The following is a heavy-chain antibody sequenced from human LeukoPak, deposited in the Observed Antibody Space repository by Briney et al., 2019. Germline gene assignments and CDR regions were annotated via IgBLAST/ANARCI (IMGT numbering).Heavy chain of an antibody. CDR1: GFTFSTYW. D-gene: IGHD2-2*01. CDR2: INSDGSST. Sequence: PGGSLRLSCAASGFTFSTYWMHWVRQAPGKGLVWVSRINSDGSSTSYADSVKGRFTISRDNPNNTLHLQMNSLRAEDTAVYYCGRAMEVYQLLPDYWGQGTLVTVSS. CDR3: GRAMEVYQLLPDY. V-gene: IGHV3-74*01. J-gene: IGHJ4*02.